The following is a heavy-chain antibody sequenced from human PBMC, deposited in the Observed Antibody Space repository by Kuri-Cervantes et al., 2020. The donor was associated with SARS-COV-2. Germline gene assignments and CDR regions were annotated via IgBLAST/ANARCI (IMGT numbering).Heavy chain of an antibody. CDR2: IKQDGSEK. CDR3: ARDYGERLVVPAAMGWFDP. V-gene: IGHV3-7*01. Sequence: GRSLRLSCAASGFTFSSYWMSWVRQAPGKGLEWVANIKQDGSEKYYVDSVKGRFTISRDNSKNTLYLQMNSLRAEDTAVYYCARDYGERLVVPAAMGWFDPWGQGTLVTVSS. CDR1: GFTFSSYW. D-gene: IGHD2-2*01. J-gene: IGHJ5*02.